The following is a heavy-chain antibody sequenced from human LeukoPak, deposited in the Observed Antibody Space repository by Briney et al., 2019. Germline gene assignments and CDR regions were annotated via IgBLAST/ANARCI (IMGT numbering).Heavy chain of an antibody. CDR2: INAGNGNT. Sequence: ASVNVSCKASGYTFTSYAMHWVRQAPGQRLEWMGWINAGNGNTKYSQKFQGRVTITRDTSASTAYMELSSLRSEDTAVYYCARVGGIAVAGQYGMDVWGQGTTVTVSS. D-gene: IGHD6-19*01. CDR3: ARVGGIAVAGQYGMDV. V-gene: IGHV1-3*01. J-gene: IGHJ6*02. CDR1: GYTFTSYA.